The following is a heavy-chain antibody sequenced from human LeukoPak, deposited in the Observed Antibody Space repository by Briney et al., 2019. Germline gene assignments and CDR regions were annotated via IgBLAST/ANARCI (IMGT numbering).Heavy chain of an antibody. CDR1: GFPFSSYE. Sequence: GSLSLSCAASGFPFSSYEMNWVRQAPGKGLEWVSYISSSGSTIYYADSVKGRFTISRDNAKNSLYLQMNSLRADDTAVCYCARLVAVAGFDYWGQGTLVTVSS. CDR3: ARLVAVAGFDY. V-gene: IGHV3-48*03. CDR2: ISSSGSTI. J-gene: IGHJ4*02. D-gene: IGHD6-19*01.